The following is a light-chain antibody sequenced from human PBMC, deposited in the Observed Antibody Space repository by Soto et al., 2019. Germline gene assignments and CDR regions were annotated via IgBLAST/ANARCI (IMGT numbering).Light chain of an antibody. CDR3: QQYDRASWT. V-gene: IGKV1-5*03. CDR2: RAS. CDR1: QSISSW. Sequence: DIQMTQSPSTLSASVGDRVIITCRASQSISSWLAWYQQKPGKAPNLLIYRASTLKSGIPSRFSGSGSGTEFTLTISSLQPDDFANYYCQQYDRASWTFGQGTKGEIK. J-gene: IGKJ1*01.